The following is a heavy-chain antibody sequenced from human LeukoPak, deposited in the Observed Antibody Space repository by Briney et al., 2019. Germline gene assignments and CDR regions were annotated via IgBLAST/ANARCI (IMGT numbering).Heavy chain of an antibody. J-gene: IGHJ4*02. CDR2: ISTTGSSI. CDR3: ARVQRGIAVALDY. V-gene: IGHV3-48*03. CDR1: GFTFDDYA. D-gene: IGHD6-19*01. Sequence: GGSLRLSCAASGFTFDDYAMHWVRQAPGKGLEWVSYISTTGSSIYYADSVKGRFTISRDNVKNLLYLQMNSLRAEDTAVYYCARVQRGIAVALDYWGQGTLATVSS.